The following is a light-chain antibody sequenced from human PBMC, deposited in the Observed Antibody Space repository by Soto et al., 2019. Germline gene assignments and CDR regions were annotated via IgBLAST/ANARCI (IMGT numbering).Light chain of an antibody. Sequence: QSALTQSASVSGSPGQSISISCTGTSGDIGGYDYVSWYQQHPGKAPKLMIYDVTIRPSGISDRFSGSKSGNTASLTISGLQAEDEADYYCSSFTVSGPIFGGGTQLTVL. V-gene: IGLV2-14*03. CDR1: SGDIGGYDY. J-gene: IGLJ2*01. CDR3: SSFTVSGPI. CDR2: DVT.